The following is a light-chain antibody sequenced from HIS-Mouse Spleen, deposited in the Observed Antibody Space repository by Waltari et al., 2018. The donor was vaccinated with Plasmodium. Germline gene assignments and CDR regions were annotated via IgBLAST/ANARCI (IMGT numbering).Light chain of an antibody. CDR3: QQRSNWPSLT. J-gene: IGKJ4*01. CDR1: QFVSSY. Sequence: EIVLTQSSATLSLSPGERATLSCRASQFVSSYLAWYQQKPGQAPRRLIYDSSNRATGIPARFSGRGSGTDFTLTISSLEPEDFAVYYCQQRSNWPSLTFGGGTKVEIK. V-gene: IGKV3-11*01. CDR2: DSS.